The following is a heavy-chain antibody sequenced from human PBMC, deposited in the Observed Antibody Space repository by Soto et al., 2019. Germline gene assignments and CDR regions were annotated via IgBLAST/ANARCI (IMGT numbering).Heavy chain of an antibody. D-gene: IGHD3-22*01. Sequence: GGSLRLSCAASGFTFSSYAMSWVRQAPGKGLEWVSAISGSGGSSYYADSVKGRFTISRDNSKNTLYLQMNNLRAEDTAVYYCAKHGITMIVVVITLPYYYYGMDVWGQGTTVTVSS. J-gene: IGHJ6*02. V-gene: IGHV3-23*01. CDR3: AKHGITMIVVVITLPYYYYGMDV. CDR1: GFTFSSYA. CDR2: ISGSGGSS.